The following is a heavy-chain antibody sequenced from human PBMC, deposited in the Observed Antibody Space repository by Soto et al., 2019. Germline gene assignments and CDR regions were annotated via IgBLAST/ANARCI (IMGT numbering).Heavy chain of an antibody. CDR1: GFTFSSYV. V-gene: IGHV3-23*01. J-gene: IGHJ4*02. Sequence: EVQLLESGGGLVQPGGSLRLSCAASGFTFSSYVMSWVRQAQGKGLECVSALSGGGGTTYYADSVKGRFTISRDNSKNTVYLQMNSLRAEDTAVYYCAKGTANDPRVYDYWGQGTLVTVSS. CDR2: LSGGGGTT. D-gene: IGHD1-1*01. CDR3: AKGTANDPRVYDY.